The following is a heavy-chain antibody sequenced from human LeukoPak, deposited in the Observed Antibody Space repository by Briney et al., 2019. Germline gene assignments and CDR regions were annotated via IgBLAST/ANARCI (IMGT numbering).Heavy chain of an antibody. CDR2: ISGSGGST. CDR3: AHDYGDYVDAFDI. CDR1: GFTFSSYA. V-gene: IGHV3-23*01. Sequence: GGSLRLSCAASGFTFSSYAMSWVRQAPGKGLEGVSAISGSGGSTYYADSVKGRFTISRDNSKNTLYLQMNSLRAEDTAVYYCAHDYGDYVDAFDIWGQGTMVTVSS. J-gene: IGHJ3*02. D-gene: IGHD4-17*01.